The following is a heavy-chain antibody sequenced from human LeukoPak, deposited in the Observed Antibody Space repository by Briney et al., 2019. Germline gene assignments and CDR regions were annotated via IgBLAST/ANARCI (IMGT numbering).Heavy chain of an antibody. J-gene: IGHJ4*02. CDR2: ISTSGTT. V-gene: IGHV4-4*07. CDR1: GGSISNYY. CDR3: ARICSSRSCQADY. Sequence: SETLSLTCTVPGGSISNYYWSWIRQPAGKGLEWIGRISTSGTTYYNPSLKSRVIMSVDTSKNQFSLKLSSATAADTAVYYCARICSSRSCQADYWGQGTLVVVSS. D-gene: IGHD2-2*01.